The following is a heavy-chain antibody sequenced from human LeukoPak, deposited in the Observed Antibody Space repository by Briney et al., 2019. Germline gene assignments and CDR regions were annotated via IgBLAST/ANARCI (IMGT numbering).Heavy chain of an antibody. CDR2: IYTGGTT. J-gene: IGHJ4*02. V-gene: IGHV3-66*02. D-gene: IGHD6-19*01. Sequence: QPGGCLRLSCAASGFSVSSNYMDWVRQATGKGLGWVSAIYTGGTTYYADSVKGRFTISRDNSTNTLYLKMNSLRAEDSAVYFCARDKLGTGYSSDFDYWGQGTLVTVSS. CDR3: ARDKLGTGYSSDFDY. CDR1: GFSVSSNY.